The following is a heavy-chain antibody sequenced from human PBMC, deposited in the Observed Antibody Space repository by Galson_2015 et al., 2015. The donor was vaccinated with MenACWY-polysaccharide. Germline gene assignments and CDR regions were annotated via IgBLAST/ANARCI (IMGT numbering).Heavy chain of an antibody. V-gene: IGHV3-15*01. D-gene: IGHD2/OR15-2a*01. CDR1: GLTFSDAW. CDR3: ATAEYQRIFFDY. CDR2: IKSKADDGTT. Sequence: SLRLSCAASGLTFSDAWMSWVRQAPGKGLQWVGRIKSKADDGTTDYAAPVKGRFTISRDDSKNTLYLQMNSLKTEDTAVYYCATAEYQRIFFDYWGQGTLVTVSS. J-gene: IGHJ4*02.